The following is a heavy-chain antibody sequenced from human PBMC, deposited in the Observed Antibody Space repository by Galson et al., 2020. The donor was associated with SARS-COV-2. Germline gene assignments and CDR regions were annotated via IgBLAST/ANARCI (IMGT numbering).Heavy chain of an antibody. V-gene: IGHV4-59*11. CDR2: ISFSGST. Sequence: ASETLSLTCTVSGGSITSHYWSWIRHPPGKGLEWIGHISFSGSTIYNPSLKGRVTISVDTSKNQFSLNLNSVTAADTALYYCARDASGSYLSWFDPWGQGAMVTVSS. J-gene: IGHJ5*02. D-gene: IGHD3-10*01. CDR1: GGSITSHY. CDR3: ARDASGSYLSWFDP.